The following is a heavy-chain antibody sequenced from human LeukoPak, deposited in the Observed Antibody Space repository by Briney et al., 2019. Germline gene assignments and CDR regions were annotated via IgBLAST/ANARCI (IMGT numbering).Heavy chain of an antibody. V-gene: IGHV3-30*18. D-gene: IGHD5-18*01. CDR3: AKCGYSYDTSDY. CDR1: GFTFSSYG. CDR2: ISYDGSNK. Sequence: GGSLRLSCAASGFTFSSYGMHWVRQAPGKGLEWVAVISYDGSNKYYADSVKGRFTISRDNSKNTLYLQMNSLRAEDTAVYYCAKCGYSYDTSDYWGQGTLVTVSS. J-gene: IGHJ4*02.